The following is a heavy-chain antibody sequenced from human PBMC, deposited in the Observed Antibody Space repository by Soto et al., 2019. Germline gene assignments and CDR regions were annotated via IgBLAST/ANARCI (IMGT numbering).Heavy chain of an antibody. V-gene: IGHV4-4*07. D-gene: IGHD6-19*01. CDR1: GDSISSYF. CDR2: VHTSGST. J-gene: IGHJ5*02. Sequence: SETLSLTCTVSGDSISSYFWSWIRQPAGKGLEWIGRVHTSGSTTYNPSLKSRVTMSVDTSKSQFSLKLTSVTAADTAVYYCARENAVASTGWLDPWGQGTLVTVYS. CDR3: ARENAVASTGWLDP.